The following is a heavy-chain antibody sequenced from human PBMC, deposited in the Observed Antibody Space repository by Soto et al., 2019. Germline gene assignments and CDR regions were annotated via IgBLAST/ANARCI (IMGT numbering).Heavy chain of an antibody. Sequence: EVQLLESAGCLVQPGGSLRLSCPASGFTFSNHAMSWVRQAPGKGLGWVSTIGGSDGRTYYADSVKGRFTISRDNSKNTLDLQMNNLRVEETAKYYCVKDCDGADCSGGSCLGYWGQGTLVTVSS. CDR3: VKDCDGADCSGGSCLGY. V-gene: IGHV3-23*01. CDR1: GFTFSNHA. D-gene: IGHD2-15*01. CDR2: IGGSDGRT. J-gene: IGHJ4*02.